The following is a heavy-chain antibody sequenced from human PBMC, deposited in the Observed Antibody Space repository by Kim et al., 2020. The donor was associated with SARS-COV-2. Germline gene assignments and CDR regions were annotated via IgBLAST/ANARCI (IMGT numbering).Heavy chain of an antibody. J-gene: IGHJ6*02. CDR3: ARGGGYYYYGMDV. Sequence: YAPKFQGRVTMTRNTSISTAYMELSSLRSEDTAVYYCARGGGYYYYGMDVWGQGTTVTVSS. D-gene: IGHD2-15*01. V-gene: IGHV1-8*01.